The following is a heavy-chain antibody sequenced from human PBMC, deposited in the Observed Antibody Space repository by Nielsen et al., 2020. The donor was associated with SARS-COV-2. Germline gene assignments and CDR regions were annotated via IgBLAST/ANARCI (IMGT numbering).Heavy chain of an antibody. CDR2: ISYDGSNK. Sequence: GESLKISCAASGFTFSTYGMHWVRQAPGKGLEWVAVISYDGSNKKYADSVKGRFTFSRDNSKNTMYLQMNSLRAEDTAVYYCASLEQASDYWGQGTLVTVSS. CDR1: GFTFSTYG. CDR3: ASLEQASDY. D-gene: IGHD1/OR15-1a*01. V-gene: IGHV3-30*03. J-gene: IGHJ4*02.